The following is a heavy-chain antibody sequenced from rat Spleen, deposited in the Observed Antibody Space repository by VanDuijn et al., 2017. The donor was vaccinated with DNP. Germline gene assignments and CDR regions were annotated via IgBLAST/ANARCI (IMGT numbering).Heavy chain of an antibody. CDR3: ARWSRYFDY. V-gene: IGHV3-1*01. CDR2: ISYSGST. Sequence: EVQLQESGPGLVKPSQSLSLTCSVADYSITSNYWAWIRKFPGNKMEYIGHISYSGSTNYNPSLKSRFSITRDTSKNQFFLQLNSVTTEDTATYYCARWSRYFDYWGQGVTVTVSS. CDR1: DYSITSNY. J-gene: IGHJ2*01.